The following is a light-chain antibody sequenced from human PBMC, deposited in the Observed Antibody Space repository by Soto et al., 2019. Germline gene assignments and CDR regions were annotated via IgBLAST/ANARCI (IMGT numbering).Light chain of an antibody. CDR1: SSDVGGYNY. J-gene: IGLJ1*01. CDR3: SSYTSSSTHNYV. CDR2: EVS. Sequence: QSVLTQPASVSLSPGQSITISCTGTSSDVGGYNYVSWYQQHPGKAPKLMIYEVSNRPSGVSNRFSGSKSGNTASLTISGLQAEDEADYYCSSYTSSSTHNYVFGTGTKVTVL. V-gene: IGLV2-14*01.